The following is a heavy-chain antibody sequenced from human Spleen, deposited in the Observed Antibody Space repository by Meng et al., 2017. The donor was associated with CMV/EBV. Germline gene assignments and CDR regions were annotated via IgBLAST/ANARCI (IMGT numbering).Heavy chain of an antibody. CDR2: ISSSSSYI. Sequence: GGSLRLSCAASEFTFRSYSMNWVRQAPGTGLEWVSSISSSSSYIYYADSVKGRFTISRDNAKNSLYLEMNSLRAEDTAVYYCTKTGNKIDGVDVWGQGTTVTVSS. J-gene: IGHJ6*02. CDR1: EFTFRSYS. CDR3: TKTGNKIDGVDV. D-gene: IGHD3-9*01. V-gene: IGHV3-21*01.